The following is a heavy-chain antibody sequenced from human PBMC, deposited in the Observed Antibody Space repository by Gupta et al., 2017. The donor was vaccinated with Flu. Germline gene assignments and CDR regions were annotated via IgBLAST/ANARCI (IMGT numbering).Heavy chain of an antibody. V-gene: IGHV3-33*01. CDR1: GFTFSSYG. J-gene: IGHJ6*02. D-gene: IGHD6-6*01. CDR2: IWYDGSNK. CDR3: ARDRGSSSPEPGGYYGMDV. Sequence: QVQLVESGGGVVQPGRSLRLSCAASGFTFSSYGMHWVRQAPGKGLEWVAVIWYDGSNKYYADSVKGRFTISRDNSKNTLYLQMNSLRAEDTAVYYCARDRGSSSPEPGGYYGMDVWGQGTTVTVSS.